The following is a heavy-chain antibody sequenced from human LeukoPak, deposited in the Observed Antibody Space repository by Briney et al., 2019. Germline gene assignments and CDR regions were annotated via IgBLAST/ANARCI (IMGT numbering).Heavy chain of an antibody. CDR3: TTTAYSSAWRFDY. V-gene: IGHV4-4*07. D-gene: IGHD6-19*01. CDR1: GGSITNYY. CDR2: IYASGSA. J-gene: IGHJ4*02. Sequence: PSETLSLTCSVSGGVSGGSITNYYCTWIPQPAGKGLEWIGRIYASGSAAYNPSLYSRVSMSVDTSKNQFSLKLNSVTAADTAVYYCTTTAYSSAWRFDYWGQGALVTVSS.